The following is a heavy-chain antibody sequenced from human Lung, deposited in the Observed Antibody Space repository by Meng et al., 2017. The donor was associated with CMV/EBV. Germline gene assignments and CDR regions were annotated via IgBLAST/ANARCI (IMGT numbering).Heavy chain of an antibody. CDR1: GGTFSSYA. V-gene: IGHV1-69*05. CDR2: IIPIFGTA. Sequence: SXXVSXKASGGTFSSYAISWVRQAPGQGLEWMGGIIPIFGTANYAQKFQGRVTITTDESTSTAYMELRNLKSDDTAVYYCARTRKINSGAGAENSWGQGTLVTVSS. CDR3: ARTRKINSGAGAENS. J-gene: IGHJ5*02. D-gene: IGHD7-27*01.